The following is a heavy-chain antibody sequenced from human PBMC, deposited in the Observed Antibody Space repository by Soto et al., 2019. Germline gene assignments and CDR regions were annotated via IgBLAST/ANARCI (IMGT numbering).Heavy chain of an antibody. CDR2: INGGSTQT. CDR1: GFKFSDFF. V-gene: IGHV3-11*06. CDR3: ARGTHYLEKRGPV. D-gene: IGHD1-7*01. Sequence: QLVESGGALVKPGGSLRLSCAASGFKFSDFFMSWIRQAPGKGLEWIGHINGGSTQTQYVDSVRGRFTISRDNAKNLLFLQMDSLRPEDTAVYYCARGTHYLEKRGPVGGQGTLVTVSS. J-gene: IGHJ4*02.